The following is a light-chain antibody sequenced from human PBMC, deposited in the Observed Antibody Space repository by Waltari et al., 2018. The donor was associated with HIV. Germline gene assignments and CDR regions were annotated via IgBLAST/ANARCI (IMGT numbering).Light chain of an antibody. CDR1: NSDVGAYNH. J-gene: IGLJ2*01. CDR2: EVT. V-gene: IGLV2-14*01. Sequence: QSALTQPASVSGSPGQSITISCNGTNSDVGAYNHVSWYQQHPGTAPKLLIYEVTNRPPGISNRFSGSKSGNTASMTISGLQPEDEADYYCSSYTITTAIVFGGGTKLTVL. CDR3: SSYTITTAIV.